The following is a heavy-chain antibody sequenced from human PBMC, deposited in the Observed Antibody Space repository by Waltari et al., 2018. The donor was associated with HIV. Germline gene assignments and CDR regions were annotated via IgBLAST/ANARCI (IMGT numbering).Heavy chain of an antibody. J-gene: IGHJ3*01. D-gene: IGHD3-10*01. CDR2: LHFSANT. Sequence: QVHLQESGPGLLKPAETLSLNCRVSGASISGSSFYWGWIRPPPGKTLEWLGGLHFSANTFDKPTLKSRVNISVDTSASQVSLPVESGTAADTAHYFCVRMGSGIYFPTRIDFWGQGTPVIVS. CDR3: VRMGSGIYFPTRIDF. CDR1: GASISGSSFY. V-gene: IGHV4-39*01.